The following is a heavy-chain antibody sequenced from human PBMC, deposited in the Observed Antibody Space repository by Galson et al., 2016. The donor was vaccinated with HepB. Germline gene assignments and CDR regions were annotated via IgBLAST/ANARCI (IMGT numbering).Heavy chain of an antibody. Sequence: SVKVSCKVFGYSFISYGISWVRQAPGQGLEWMGWINAYNGNTDYAQKLQGRVTMTTDTSTRTAYMELRSLRSDDSAVYYCAREAPSAMNAFDIWGQGTTVIV. J-gene: IGHJ3*02. D-gene: IGHD2-2*01. CDR1: GYSFISYG. CDR2: INAYNGNT. V-gene: IGHV1-18*01. CDR3: AREAPSAMNAFDI.